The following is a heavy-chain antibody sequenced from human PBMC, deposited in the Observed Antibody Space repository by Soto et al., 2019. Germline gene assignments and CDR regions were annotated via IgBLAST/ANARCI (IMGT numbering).Heavy chain of an antibody. J-gene: IGHJ4*02. Sequence: EVQLVESGGGLVQPGGSLRLSCAVSGFTFSSYDMHWVRQATGKGLEWVSGIGTAGDTYYPGSVKGRFTISRDNAKNSLYLQMNSLRAEDTAVYYCAREVVASQDDYFDFWGQGTLVTVSS. CDR3: AREVVASQDDYFDF. CDR2: IGTAGDT. V-gene: IGHV3-13*01. D-gene: IGHD2-15*01. CDR1: GFTFSSYD.